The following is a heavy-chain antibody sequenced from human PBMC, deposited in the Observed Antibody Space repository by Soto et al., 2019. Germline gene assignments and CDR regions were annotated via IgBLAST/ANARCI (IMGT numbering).Heavy chain of an antibody. J-gene: IGHJ4*02. CDR2: IYYSGST. CDR1: GGSISSYY. Sequence: SETLSLTCTVSGGSISSYYWSWIRQPPGKGLEWIGYIYYSGSTNYNPSLKSRVTISVDTSKNQFSLKLSSVTAADTAVYYCARYARDPPYYFDYWGQGTLVTVSS. CDR3: ARYARDPPYYFDY. D-gene: IGHD3-10*01. V-gene: IGHV4-59*01.